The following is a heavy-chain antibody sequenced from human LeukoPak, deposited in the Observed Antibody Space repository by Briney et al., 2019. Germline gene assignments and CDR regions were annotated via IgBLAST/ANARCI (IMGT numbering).Heavy chain of an antibody. V-gene: IGHV4-59*08. CDR3: ARHRYYGSGRHSWFDP. Sequence: SETLSLTCTVSGGSISSYYWSWIRQPPGKGLEWIGYIYYSGSTNYNPSLKSRVTISVDTSKNQFSLKLSSVTAADTAVYYCARHRYYGSGRHSWFDPWGQGTLVTVSS. CDR1: GGSISSYY. D-gene: IGHD3-10*01. CDR2: IYYSGST. J-gene: IGHJ5*02.